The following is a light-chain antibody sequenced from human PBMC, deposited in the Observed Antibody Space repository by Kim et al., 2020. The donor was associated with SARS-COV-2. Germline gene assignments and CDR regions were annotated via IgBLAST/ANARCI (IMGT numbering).Light chain of an antibody. CDR3: QVWDSGSDQKV. Sequence: SYELTQPPSVSVPPGKTASISCGGDNIGDKSVHWYQQKPGRAPVLVIYYDYNRPSGIPERFSGSNSGNTATLTISRVEAGDEADYSCQVWDSGSDQKVFGGGTQLTVL. CDR2: YDY. V-gene: IGLV3-21*04. CDR1: NIGDKS. J-gene: IGLJ3*02.